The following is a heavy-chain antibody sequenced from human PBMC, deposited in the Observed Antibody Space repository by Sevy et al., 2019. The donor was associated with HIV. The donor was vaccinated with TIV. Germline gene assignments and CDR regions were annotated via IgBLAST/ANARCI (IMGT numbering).Heavy chain of an antibody. CDR2: IYYSGST. J-gene: IGHJ6*02. D-gene: IGHD3-3*01. CDR1: GGSISSGGYY. V-gene: IGHV4-31*03. CDR3: ASHYDFWSGYSGVLAPYYYYGMDV. Sequence: SETLSLTCTVSGGSISSGGYYWSWIRQHPGKGLEWIGYIYYSGSTYYNPSLKSRVTISVDTSKNQFSLKLSSVTAADTAVYYCASHYDFWSGYSGVLAPYYYYGMDVWGQGTTVTVSS.